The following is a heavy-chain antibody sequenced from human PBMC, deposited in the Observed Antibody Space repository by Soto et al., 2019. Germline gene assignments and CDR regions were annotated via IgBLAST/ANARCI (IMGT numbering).Heavy chain of an antibody. Sequence: EVQLLESGGKLVQPGGSLTLSCAASGFTFSTYAMAWVRQAPGKGLEWVSGVSASGLNTDYADPVKGRFYISRDNSKNTVSLHMNSLRAEDTALYCCAKDRPRGTSGYFFGYWGQGTPVTVSS. CDR1: GFTFSTYA. V-gene: IGHV3-23*01. D-gene: IGHD3-16*01. CDR3: AKDRPRGTSGYFFGY. J-gene: IGHJ4*02. CDR2: VSASGLNT.